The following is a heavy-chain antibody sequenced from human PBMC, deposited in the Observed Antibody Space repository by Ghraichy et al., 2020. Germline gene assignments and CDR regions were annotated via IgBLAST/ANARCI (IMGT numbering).Heavy chain of an antibody. CDR2: IYTSGST. CDR3: ARDLDPRGQLGAFDI. J-gene: IGHJ3*02. D-gene: IGHD3-16*01. V-gene: IGHV4-4*07. CDR1: GGSISSYY. Sequence: SETLSLTCTVSGGSISSYYWSWIRQPAGKGLEWIGRIYTSGSTNYNPSLKSRVTMSVDTSKNQFSLKLSSVTAADTAVYYCARDLDPRGQLGAFDIWGQGTMVTVSS.